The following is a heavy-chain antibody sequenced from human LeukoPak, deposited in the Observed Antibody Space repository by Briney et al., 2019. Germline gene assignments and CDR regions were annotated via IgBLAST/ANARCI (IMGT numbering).Heavy chain of an antibody. J-gene: IGHJ4*02. CDR1: GFTFSSYG. Sequence: GGSLRLSCAASGFTFSSYGMHWVRQAPGKGLEWVAVIWYDGSNKYYADSVKGRFTISGDNSKNTLYLQMNSLRAEDTAVYYCAKSGCSYGSILYYFDYWGQGTLVTVSS. CDR2: IWYDGSNK. D-gene: IGHD5-18*01. CDR3: AKSGCSYGSILYYFDY. V-gene: IGHV3-33*06.